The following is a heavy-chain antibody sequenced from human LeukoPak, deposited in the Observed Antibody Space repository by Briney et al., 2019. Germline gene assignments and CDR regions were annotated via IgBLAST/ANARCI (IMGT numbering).Heavy chain of an antibody. CDR1: GFTFSSYW. CDR2: IKQDGSEK. CDR3: GRDFDSSGYYYFDY. J-gene: IGHJ4*02. Sequence: GGSLRLSCAASGFTFSSYWMSWVRQAPGKGLEWVANIKQDGSEKYYVDSVKGRFTISRDNAKNSLYLQMNSLRAEETAVYYCGRDFDSSGYYYFDYWGQGTLVTVSS. D-gene: IGHD3-22*01. V-gene: IGHV3-7*01.